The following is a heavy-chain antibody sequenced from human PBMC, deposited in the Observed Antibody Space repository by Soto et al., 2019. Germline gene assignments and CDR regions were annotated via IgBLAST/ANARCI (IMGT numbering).Heavy chain of an antibody. Sequence: SETLSLTCTVSGGSISSGDYYWSWIRQPPGKGLEWIGYIYYSGSTYYNPSLKSRVTISVDTSKNQFSLKLSSVTAADTAVYYCAREVGYYYDSSQGVYFDYWGQGTRVTVSS. CDR3: AREVGYYYDSSQGVYFDY. D-gene: IGHD3-22*01. J-gene: IGHJ4*02. V-gene: IGHV4-30-4*01. CDR2: IYYSGST. CDR1: GGSISSGDYY.